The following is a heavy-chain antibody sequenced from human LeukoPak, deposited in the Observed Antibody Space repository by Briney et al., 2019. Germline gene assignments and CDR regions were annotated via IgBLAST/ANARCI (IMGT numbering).Heavy chain of an antibody. D-gene: IGHD6-19*01. J-gene: IGHJ6*02. Sequence: ASVKVSCKASGYTFTSYDINWVRQATGQGFEWMGWMNPNSGNTGYAQKFQGRVTMTRNTSISTAYMELSSLRSEDTAVYYCARLGYSSGWFYSGYYYYGMGVWGQGTTVTVSS. V-gene: IGHV1-8*01. CDR3: ARLGYSSGWFYSGYYYYGMGV. CDR1: GYTFTSYD. CDR2: MNPNSGNT.